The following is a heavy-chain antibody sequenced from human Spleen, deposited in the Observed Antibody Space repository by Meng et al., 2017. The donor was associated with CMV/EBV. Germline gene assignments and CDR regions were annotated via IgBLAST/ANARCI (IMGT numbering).Heavy chain of an antibody. J-gene: IGHJ4*02. CDR3: GRDLTGEGDR. CDR2: INTDGTFT. V-gene: IGHV3-74*03. CDR1: EFTFSNYW. Sequence: VHSVASGGGSIQPGGSMRLYCVDSEFTFSNYWFHWVRQIPGEGLVWVSRINTDGTFTSYADSVKGRFTIYRDNARNTLYLEMNNLRVDDSAVYYCGRDLTGEGDRWGQGTLVT. D-gene: IGHD7-27*01.